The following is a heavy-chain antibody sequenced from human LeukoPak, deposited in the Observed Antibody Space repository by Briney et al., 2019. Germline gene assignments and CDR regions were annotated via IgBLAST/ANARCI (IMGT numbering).Heavy chain of an antibody. Sequence: SETPSLTCTVSGVSISSGGYSWTWIRQPPREGLGWVGDISHSGTTYYNPSLKSRVTVSLDTSKSQFSLKVTSVTAADTAVYYCARAGYSSGHYYFDYWGQGTLVTVSS. D-gene: IGHD6-19*01. CDR3: ARAGYSSGHYYFDY. CDR1: GVSISSGGYS. V-gene: IGHV4-30-2*01. CDR2: ISHSGTT. J-gene: IGHJ4*02.